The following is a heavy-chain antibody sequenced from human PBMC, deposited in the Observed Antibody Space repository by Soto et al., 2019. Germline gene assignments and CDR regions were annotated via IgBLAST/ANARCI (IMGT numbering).Heavy chain of an antibody. D-gene: IGHD6-19*01. CDR3: AKGGRQWLVTSDFNY. Sequence: VQLVESGGGVVQPGRSLRLSCAASGFTFSDYAMHWVRQAPGKGLEWVAVVSHDGRNTHYADSVKGRFTISRDSSKNAVTLGMTSLGAEDTAVYSCAKGGRQWLVTSDFNYWGQGVLVTVSS. CDR1: GFTFSDYA. CDR2: VSHDGRNT. J-gene: IGHJ4*02. V-gene: IGHV3-30*18.